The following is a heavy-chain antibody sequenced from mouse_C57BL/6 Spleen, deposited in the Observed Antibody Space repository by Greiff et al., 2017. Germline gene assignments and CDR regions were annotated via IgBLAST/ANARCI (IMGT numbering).Heavy chain of an antibody. J-gene: IGHJ4*01. CDR2: IRYDGGN. D-gene: IGHD2-1*01. CDR3: ARGGNYWYYSMDY. CDR1: GYSITSGYY. V-gene: IGHV3-6*01. Sequence: DVKLVESGPGLVKPSPSLSLTCSVTGYSITSGYYWNWIRQFPRNKLEWMGYIRYDGGNNYNPSLKNRISITRDTSKNQFFLKLNSVTTEDTATYYCARGGNYWYYSMDYWGQGTSDSVSS.